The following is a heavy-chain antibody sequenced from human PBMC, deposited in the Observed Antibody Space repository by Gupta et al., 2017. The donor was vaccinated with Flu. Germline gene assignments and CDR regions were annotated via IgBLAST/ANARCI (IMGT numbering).Heavy chain of an antibody. V-gene: IGHV3-21*01. D-gene: IGHD4-17*01. Sequence: EVQLVESGGGLVKPGGSLRLSCAASGFTFRSYSMNWVRQAPGKGLEWVSSISSSSSYIYYADSVKGRFTISRDNAKNSLYLQMNSLRAEDTAVYYCAKEGKYGLYYYGMDVWGQGTTVTVSS. CDR3: AKEGKYGLYYYGMDV. CDR1: GFTFRSYS. CDR2: ISSSSSYI. J-gene: IGHJ6*02.